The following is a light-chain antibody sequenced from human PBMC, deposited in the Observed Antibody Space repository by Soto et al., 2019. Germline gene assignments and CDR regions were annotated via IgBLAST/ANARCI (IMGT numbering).Light chain of an antibody. CDR3: QQFKGWTLT. CDR1: HDIARW. V-gene: IGKV1-12*01. CDR2: AAS. Sequence: IDMPKPPSSTLDLVGDTVVITRRASHDIARWLAWYQQQPGRAPRLLIYAASSLQSGVPTRFSGSGSGTDFTLTITNLQPEDSAVYYCQQFKGWTLTFGGGTKVEIK. J-gene: IGKJ4*01.